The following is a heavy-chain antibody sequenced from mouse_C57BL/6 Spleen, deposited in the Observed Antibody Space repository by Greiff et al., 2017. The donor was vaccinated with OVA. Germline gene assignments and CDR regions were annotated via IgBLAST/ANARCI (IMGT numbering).Heavy chain of an antibody. D-gene: IGHD1-1*01. V-gene: IGHV5-6*01. CDR2: ISSGGSYT. Sequence: EVMLVESGGDLVKPGGSLKLSCAASGFTFSSYGMSWVRQTPDKRLEWVATISSGGSYTYYPDSVKGRFTISRDNAKNTLYLQMSSLKSEDTAMYYCASSTVVATDYYAMDYWGQGTSVTVSS. CDR3: ASSTVVATDYYAMDY. CDR1: GFTFSSYG. J-gene: IGHJ4*01.